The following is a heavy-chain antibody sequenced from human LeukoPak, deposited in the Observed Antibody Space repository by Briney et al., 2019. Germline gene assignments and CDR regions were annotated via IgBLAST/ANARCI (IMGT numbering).Heavy chain of an antibody. CDR1: GGSISSSSYY. J-gene: IGHJ6*02. V-gene: IGHV4-39*01. Sequence: SETLSLTCTVSGGSISSSSYYWGWIRQPPGKGLEWIGSIYYSGSTYHNPSLKSRVTISVDTSKNQFSLKLSSVTAADTAVYYCARRIAVAGTSYYYYGMDVWGQGTTVTVSS. D-gene: IGHD6-19*01. CDR2: IYYSGST. CDR3: ARRIAVAGTSYYYYGMDV.